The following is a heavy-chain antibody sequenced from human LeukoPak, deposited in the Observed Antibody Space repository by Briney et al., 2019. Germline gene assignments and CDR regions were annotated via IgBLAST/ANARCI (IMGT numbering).Heavy chain of an antibody. CDR3: ASRLRERFDS. CDR1: GYSFSTYW. CDR2: LYPGDSDT. Sequence: GESLKISCKGSGYSFSTYWIGWVRQMPGKGLEWLGILYPGDSDTRYSPSFQGQVTISADKSISTAYLQWSSLKASDTAMYYCASRLRERFDSWGQGTLVTVSS. J-gene: IGHJ4*02. D-gene: IGHD5-12*01. V-gene: IGHV5-51*01.